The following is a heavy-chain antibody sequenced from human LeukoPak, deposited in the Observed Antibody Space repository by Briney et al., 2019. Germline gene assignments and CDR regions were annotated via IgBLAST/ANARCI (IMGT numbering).Heavy chain of an antibody. CDR1: GGSISSYY. CDR3: ARYCGGDCPDAFDI. D-gene: IGHD2-21*02. V-gene: IGHV4-59*01. CDR2: IYYSGST. Sequence: SETLSLTCTVSGGSISSYYWSWIRQPPGKGLEWIGHIYYSGSTNYNPSLKSRVTISVDTSKNQFSLKLSSVTAADTAVYYCARYCGGDCPDAFDIWGQGTMVTVSS. J-gene: IGHJ3*02.